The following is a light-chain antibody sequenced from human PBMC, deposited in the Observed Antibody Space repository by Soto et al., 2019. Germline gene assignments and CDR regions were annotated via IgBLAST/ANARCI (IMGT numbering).Light chain of an antibody. CDR3: QQYNNWAMYT. Sequence: EIVMTQSPATLSVSPGERATLSCRASQSVGSNLAWYQQKPGQAPRLLIYGASTRATGIPARFSGSGSGTEFTLTISSLQSEDFAVYYCQQYNNWAMYTFGQGTKVDIK. CDR2: GAS. CDR1: QSVGSN. V-gene: IGKV3-15*01. J-gene: IGKJ2*01.